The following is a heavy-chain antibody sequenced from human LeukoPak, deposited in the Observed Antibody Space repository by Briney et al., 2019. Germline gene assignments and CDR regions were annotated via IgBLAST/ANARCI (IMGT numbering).Heavy chain of an antibody. CDR2: ITGDGSST. V-gene: IGHV3-74*01. CDR1: GFIFRTYW. J-gene: IGHJ4*02. D-gene: IGHD5-18*01. Sequence: GGSLRLSCAASGFIFRTYWMHWVRQAPGKGLVWISRITGDGSSTSYADSVKGRLATSRDNAKNTVYLQMNSLRAEDTAVYYCARDSGYSFDSWGQGTLVTVSS. CDR3: ARDSGYSFDS.